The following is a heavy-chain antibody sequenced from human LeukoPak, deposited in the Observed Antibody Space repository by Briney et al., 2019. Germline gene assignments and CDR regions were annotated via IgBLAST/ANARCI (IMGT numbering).Heavy chain of an antibody. Sequence: PPETLCLTCAVPGGSIRSNSYYWGWVRQHPRKGLEWIGSIYYIVSPYYNPSLKSRVTISVDKSKTQFSLKVNSVTAADTAVYYCARWKTARTGFDYWGQGTLVTVSS. CDR1: GGSIRSNSYY. CDR2: IYYIVSP. J-gene: IGHJ4*02. CDR3: ARWKTARTGFDY. V-gene: IGHV4-39*01. D-gene: IGHD3/OR15-3a*01.